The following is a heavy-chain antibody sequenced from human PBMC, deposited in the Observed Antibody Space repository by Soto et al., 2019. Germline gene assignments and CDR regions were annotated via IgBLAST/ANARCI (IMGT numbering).Heavy chain of an antibody. D-gene: IGHD1-26*01. Sequence: PXESLRISCKGPGYSFTSYGIGWVRQMPGQGLEWMGIIYPGDSDTRYSPSFQGQVTISADKSISTAYLQWSRLKASDTAMYYCARRQRELHTSAMGAFEIWGQGTMVTVSS. CDR1: GYSFTSYG. J-gene: IGHJ3*02. V-gene: IGHV5-51*01. CDR3: ARRQRELHTSAMGAFEI. CDR2: IYPGDSDT.